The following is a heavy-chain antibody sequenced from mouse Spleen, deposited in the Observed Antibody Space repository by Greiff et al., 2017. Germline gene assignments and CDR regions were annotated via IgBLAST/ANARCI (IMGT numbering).Heavy chain of an antibody. CDR3: ARDYGSSYSYWYFEV. CDR2: IYPGDGDA. J-gene: IGHJ1*01. V-gene: IGHV1-82*01. CDR1: GYAFSSSW. D-gene: IGHD1-1*01. Sequence: QVQLQQSGPELVKPGASVKISCKASGYAFSSSWMNWVQQRPGKGLEWIGRIYPGDGDANYNGKFKGKATLTADKSSSTAYMHLSSLTSEDSAVYFWARDYGSSYSYWYFEVWGAGTTVTVSS.